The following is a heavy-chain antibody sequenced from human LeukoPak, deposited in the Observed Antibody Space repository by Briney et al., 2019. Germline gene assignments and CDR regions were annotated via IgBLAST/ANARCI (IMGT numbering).Heavy chain of an antibody. D-gene: IGHD3-16*01. Sequence: GGSLRLSCAASRFNLRVYNMNGVPETPRRGQEWVSSMSTSRTYIYYADSIKGRFTPSRDDARSLLYVQMDSLRAEDMAVYYCVRDFAFGFCNTTTCRYPFDSWGQGTLVTVSS. CDR1: RFNLRVYN. J-gene: IGHJ4*02. CDR3: VRDFAFGFCNTTTCRYPFDS. CDR2: MSTSRTYI. V-gene: IGHV3-21*06.